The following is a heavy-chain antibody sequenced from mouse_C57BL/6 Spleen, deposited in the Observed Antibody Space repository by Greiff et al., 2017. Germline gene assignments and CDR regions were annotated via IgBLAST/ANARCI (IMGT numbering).Heavy chain of an antibody. CDR2: IYPGDGDT. CDR1: GYAFSSSW. J-gene: IGHJ1*03. V-gene: IGHV1-82*01. Sequence: VQLQQSGPELVKPGASVKISCKASGYAFSSSWMNWVKQRPGTGLEWIGRIYPGDGDTNYNGKFKGKATLTADKSSSTAYMQLSSLTSEDSAVYFCARSRSGGYFDVWGKGTTVTVSA. CDR3: ARSRSGGYFDV.